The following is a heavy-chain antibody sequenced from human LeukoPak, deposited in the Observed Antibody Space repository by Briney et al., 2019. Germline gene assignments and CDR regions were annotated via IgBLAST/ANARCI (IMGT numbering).Heavy chain of an antibody. Sequence: GGSLRLSCAASGFTFSSYAMSWVRQAPGKGLEWVSAISGSGGSTYYADSVKGRFTISRDNSKNTLYLQMNSLRAEDTAIYYCAKAPCSSTNCYLDYWGQGTLVTVSS. D-gene: IGHD2-2*01. CDR1: GFTFSSYA. J-gene: IGHJ4*02. V-gene: IGHV3-23*01. CDR3: AKAPCSSTNCYLDY. CDR2: ISGSGGST.